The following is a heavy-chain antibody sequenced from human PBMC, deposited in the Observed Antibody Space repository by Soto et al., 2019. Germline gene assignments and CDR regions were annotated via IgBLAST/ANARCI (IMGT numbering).Heavy chain of an antibody. Sequence: EVQLVESGGGLVQPGGSLRLSCVASGFTFSTDSMNWVRQAPGKGLEWVAHISTSGATRYYADSVKGRFTISRDNAKTSLDLQLDSLRNEDTAGYYCARFFGSVFDYWGQGTLVTVSS. J-gene: IGHJ4*02. CDR3: ARFFGSVFDY. V-gene: IGHV3-48*02. CDR1: GFTFSTDS. D-gene: IGHD6-19*01. CDR2: ISTSGATR.